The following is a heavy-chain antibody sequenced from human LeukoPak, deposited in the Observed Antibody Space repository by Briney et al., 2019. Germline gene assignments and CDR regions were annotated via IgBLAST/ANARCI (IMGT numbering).Heavy chain of an antibody. D-gene: IGHD3-9*01. V-gene: IGHV4-39*01. CDR3: ARLLTGYYYVDY. CDR2: IYYSGST. Sequence: SETLSLTCTVSGGSISSSSCHWGWIRQPPGKGLEWIGSIYYSGSTYYNPSLKSRVTISVDTSKSQFSLKLSSVTAADTAVYYCARLLTGYYYVDYWGQGTLVTVSS. J-gene: IGHJ4*02. CDR1: GGSISSSSCH.